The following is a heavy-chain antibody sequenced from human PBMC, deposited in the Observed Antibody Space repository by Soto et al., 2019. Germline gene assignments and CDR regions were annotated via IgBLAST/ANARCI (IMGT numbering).Heavy chain of an antibody. CDR2: IYYSGST. J-gene: IGHJ5*02. V-gene: IGHV4-59*08. D-gene: IGHD3-10*01. CDR1: GGSISRYY. Sequence: SETLSLTCTVSGGSISRYYWSWIRQPPGKGLEWIGYIYYSGSTNYNPSLKSRVTISVDTSKNQFSLKLSSVTAADTAVYYCARLASTMVRGAETNLFDPWGQGTLVTVSS. CDR3: ARLASTMVRGAETNLFDP.